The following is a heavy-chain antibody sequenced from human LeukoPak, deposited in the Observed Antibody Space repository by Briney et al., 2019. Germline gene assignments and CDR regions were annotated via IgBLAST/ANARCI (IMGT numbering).Heavy chain of an antibody. CDR3: ASTPSGTYYDFWSGYYTIPWFDP. CDR2: IYYSGST. D-gene: IGHD3-3*01. Sequence: PSETLSLTCTVSGGSISSSSYYWGWIRQPPGKGLEWIGSIYYSGSTYYNPSLKSRVTISVDTSKNQFSLKLSSVTAADTAVYYCASTPSGTYYDFWSGYYTIPWFDPWGQGTLVTVSS. V-gene: IGHV4-39*01. J-gene: IGHJ5*02. CDR1: GGSISSSSYY.